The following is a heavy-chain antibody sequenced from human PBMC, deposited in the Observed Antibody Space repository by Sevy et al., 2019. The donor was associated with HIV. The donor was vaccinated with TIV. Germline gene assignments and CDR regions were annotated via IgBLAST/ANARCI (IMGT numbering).Heavy chain of an antibody. CDR2: ISGGGGNT. Sequence: GESLKISCAASGFTFSTYAMYWVRQAPGKGLEYVSAISGGGGNTYYGTSVKGRFTVSRDNAKNTLYLQMGSLRAEDMAVYFCARKYHDTSGYPRYSMDVWGQGTTVTVSS. J-gene: IGHJ6*02. V-gene: IGHV3-64*01. CDR3: ARKYHDTSGYPRYSMDV. CDR1: GFTFSTYA. D-gene: IGHD3-22*01.